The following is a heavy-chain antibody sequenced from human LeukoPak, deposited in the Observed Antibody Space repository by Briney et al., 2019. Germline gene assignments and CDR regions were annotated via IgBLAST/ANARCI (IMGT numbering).Heavy chain of an antibody. J-gene: IGHJ4*02. Sequence: ASVKVSCKASGGTFSSYAISWVRQAPGQGLEWMGRIIPILGIANYAQKFQGRVTITADKSTSTAYMELSSLRSEDTAVYYCARDGLVGATGKAIDYWGQGTLVTVSS. CDR3: ARDGLVGATGKAIDY. CDR1: GGTFSSYA. CDR2: IIPILGIA. V-gene: IGHV1-69*04. D-gene: IGHD1-26*01.